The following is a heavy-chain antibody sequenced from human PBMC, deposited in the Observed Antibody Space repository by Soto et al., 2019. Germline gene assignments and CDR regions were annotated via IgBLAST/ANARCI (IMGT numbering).Heavy chain of an antibody. V-gene: IGHV3-33*01. CDR2: IWYDGSNK. Sequence: HPGGSLRLSCAASGFTFSSYGMHWVRQAPGKGLEWVAVIWYDGSNKYYADSVKGRFTISRDNSKNTLYLQMNSLRAEDTAVYYCARDQLPYYYGSEFDYWGQGTLVTVSS. D-gene: IGHD3-10*01. CDR3: ARDQLPYYYGSEFDY. CDR1: GFTFSSYG. J-gene: IGHJ4*02.